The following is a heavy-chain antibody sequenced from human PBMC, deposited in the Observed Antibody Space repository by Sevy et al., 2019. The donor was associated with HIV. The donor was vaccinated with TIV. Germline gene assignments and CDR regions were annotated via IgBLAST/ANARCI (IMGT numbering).Heavy chain of an antibody. V-gene: IGHV3-30*03. D-gene: IGHD3-3*01. CDR1: GFNFNTYG. CDR3: ARDRWRFLEWLRVAFDI. J-gene: IGHJ3*02. Sequence: GGSLRLSCTASGFNFNTYGMHWVRQAPGKGLEWLAIISYDGNKYYADSVEGRFTISRDNSENTLYLEMNSLRSEDTAIYYCARDRWRFLEWLRVAFDIWGQGTMVTVSS. CDR2: ISYDGNK.